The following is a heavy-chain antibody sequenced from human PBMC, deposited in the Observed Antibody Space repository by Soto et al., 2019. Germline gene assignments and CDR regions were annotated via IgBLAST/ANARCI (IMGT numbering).Heavy chain of an antibody. Sequence: SVKVSCKASGGTFSSYAISWVRQAPGQGLEWMGGIIPIFGTANYAQKFQGRVTITADESTSTAYMELSSLRSEDTAVYYCASQSRPSGSSPFYFDYWGQGTLVTVSS. V-gene: IGHV1-69*13. CDR2: IIPIFGTA. D-gene: IGHD1-26*01. J-gene: IGHJ4*02. CDR3: ASQSRPSGSSPFYFDY. CDR1: GGTFSSYA.